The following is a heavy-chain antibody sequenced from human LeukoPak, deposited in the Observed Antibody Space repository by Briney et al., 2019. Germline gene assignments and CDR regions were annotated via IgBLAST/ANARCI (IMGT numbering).Heavy chain of an antibody. CDR3: ARLIRWELLETPWFDP. Sequence: SQTLSLTCTVSGGSISSGSYYWRWIRQPAGKGLEWIGRIYTSGSTNYNPSLKSRVTISVDTSKNQFSLKLSPVTAADTAVYYCARLIRWELLETPWFDPWGQGTLVTVSS. D-gene: IGHD1-26*01. CDR1: GGSISSGSYY. CDR2: IYTSGST. J-gene: IGHJ5*02. V-gene: IGHV4-61*02.